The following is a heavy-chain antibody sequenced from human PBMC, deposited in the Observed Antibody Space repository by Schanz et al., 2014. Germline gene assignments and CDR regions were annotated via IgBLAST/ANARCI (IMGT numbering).Heavy chain of an antibody. CDR3: AGAVAKIRADSFDI. Sequence: DVQLVDSGGGLVQPGGSLRLSCAASGFTVSNSYIHWVRQAPGKGLEWVSTIYSSGSTYYADSVRGRFTISRDNSMNTVDLQKNSLRTEDTAVNYCAGAVAKIRADSFDIWGQGTMVAVSS. CDR2: IYSSGST. V-gene: IGHV3-53*01. D-gene: IGHD5-12*01. CDR1: GFTVSNSY. J-gene: IGHJ3*02.